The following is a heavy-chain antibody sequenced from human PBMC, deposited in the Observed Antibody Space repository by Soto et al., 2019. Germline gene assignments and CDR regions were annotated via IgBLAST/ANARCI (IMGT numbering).Heavy chain of an antibody. D-gene: IGHD2-2*01. CDR2: IYYSGST. V-gene: IGHV4-39*07. Sequence: SDTCSVADGSSSSSSYYRGWKSKPPGKGLEWIGSIYYSGSTYYNPSLKSRVTISVDTSKNQFSLKLSSVTAADTAVYYCVRLSLRHRQLLWIYCHYWGPGPLVTVS. CDR1: DGSSSSSSYY. CDR3: VRLSLRHRQLLWIYCHY. J-gene: IGHJ4*02.